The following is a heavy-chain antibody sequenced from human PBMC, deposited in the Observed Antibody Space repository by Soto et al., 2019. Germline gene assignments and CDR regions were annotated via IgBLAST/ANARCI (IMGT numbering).Heavy chain of an antibody. V-gene: IGHV3-74*01. D-gene: IGHD6-13*01. J-gene: IGHJ3*02. CDR3: ARLAVIAANAFDI. CDR2: INSDGSST. CDR1: GFTVSSYW. Sequence: GGSLRLSCAASGFTVSSYWMHWVRQAPGKGLVWVSRINSDGSSTSYADSVKGRFTISRDNAKNTLYLQMNSLRAEDTAVYYCARLAVIAANAFDIWGQGTMVTVSS.